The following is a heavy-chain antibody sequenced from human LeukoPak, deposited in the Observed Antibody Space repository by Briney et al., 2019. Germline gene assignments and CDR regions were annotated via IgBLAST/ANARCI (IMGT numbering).Heavy chain of an antibody. CDR1: GFTFSSYG. CDR3: ASPGYTSNWYQGLLGH. V-gene: IGHV3-33*01. CDR2: IWYDGSNK. Sequence: ESGGSLRLSCAASGFTFSSYGMHWVRQAPGKGLEWVAVIWYDGSNKYYADSVKGRFTISRDNSKNTLYLQMDSLRADDTAVYYCASPGYTSNWYQGLLGHWGQGTLVTVSS. J-gene: IGHJ4*02. D-gene: IGHD6-13*01.